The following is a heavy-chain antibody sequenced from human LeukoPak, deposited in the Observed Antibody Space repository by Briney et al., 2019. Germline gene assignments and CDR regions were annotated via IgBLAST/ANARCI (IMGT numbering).Heavy chain of an antibody. Sequence: GGSLRLSCAASGFTVSSNYMSSVPQAPGKGLEWVSVIYSGDTTYYADSVKGRFTISRDNSKNTLYLQLSSLRAEDTAVYYCAGDRGGFLYYFDYWGHGTLVTVSS. J-gene: IGHJ4*01. CDR3: AGDRGGFLYYFDY. CDR1: GFTVSSNY. V-gene: IGHV3-66*01. CDR2: IYSGDTT. D-gene: IGHD3-10*01.